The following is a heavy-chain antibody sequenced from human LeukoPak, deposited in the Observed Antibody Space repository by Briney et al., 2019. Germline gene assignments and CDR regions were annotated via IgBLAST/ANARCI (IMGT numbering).Heavy chain of an antibody. J-gene: IGHJ4*02. CDR3: ARDLEGAMVRGENFDY. CDR1: GYTFTGYY. CDR2: INPNSGGT. D-gene: IGHD3-10*01. Sequence: ASVKVSCKASGYTFTGYYMHWVRQAPGQGLEWMGWINPNSGGTNYEQKFQGRVTMTRDTSISTAYMELSRLRSDDTAVYYCARDLEGAMVRGENFDYCGQGTLVTVSS. V-gene: IGHV1-2*02.